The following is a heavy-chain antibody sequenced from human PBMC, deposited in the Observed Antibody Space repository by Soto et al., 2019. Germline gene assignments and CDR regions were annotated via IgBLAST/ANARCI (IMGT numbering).Heavy chain of an antibody. CDR3: AVSRDGYSMDV. CDR2: IYHSGST. Sequence: SETLSLTCSVSGASICNGCYFWSWIRQFPGKGLEWIGEIYHSGSTYYNPSLKSRVTISVDTSKDQFSLKLSSVTAADTAVYYCAVSRDGYSMDVWGQGTTVTVSS. D-gene: IGHD2-2*01. CDR1: GASICNGCYF. J-gene: IGHJ6*02. V-gene: IGHV4-31*03.